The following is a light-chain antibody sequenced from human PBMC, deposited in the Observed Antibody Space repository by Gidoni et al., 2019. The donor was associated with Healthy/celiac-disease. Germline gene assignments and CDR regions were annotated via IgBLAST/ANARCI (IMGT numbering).Light chain of an antibody. CDR2: RNN. J-gene: IGLJ7*01. V-gene: IGLV1-47*01. CDR1: SSNIGSNY. Sequence: QSVLTQPPSASGTPGPRVTISCSGSSSNIGSNYVYWYQQLPGTAPKLLIYRNNQRPSGVPDRFSGSKSGTSASLAISGLRSEDEADYYCAAWDDSLSGPVFGGGTQLTV. CDR3: AAWDDSLSGPV.